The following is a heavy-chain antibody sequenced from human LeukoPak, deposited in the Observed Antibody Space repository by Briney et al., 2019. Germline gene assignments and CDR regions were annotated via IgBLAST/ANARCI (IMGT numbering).Heavy chain of an antibody. CDR2: IYPGDSDT. Sequence: GESLKIFCNGSGYSFTSYWIGWVRQMPGKGLEWMGSIYPGDSDTRYSPSFQGQVTISADKSISTAYLQWSSLKASDTAMYYCARTVVVAATLSYYGMDVWGQGTTVTVSS. CDR3: ARTVVVAATLSYYGMDV. J-gene: IGHJ6*02. D-gene: IGHD2-15*01. CDR1: GYSFTSYW. V-gene: IGHV5-51*01.